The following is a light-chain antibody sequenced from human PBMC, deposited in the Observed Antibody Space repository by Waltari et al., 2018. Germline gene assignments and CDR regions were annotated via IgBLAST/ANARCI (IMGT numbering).Light chain of an antibody. CDR1: SSDVGTYNY. CDR2: DVS. V-gene: IGLV2-14*03. CDR3: SSYITTNTLEL. J-gene: IGLJ3*02. Sequence: QSALTQPASVSGSPGQSITISCTGTSSDVGTYNYVSWYQQHPGKAPKLLIYDVSYRPSGVSYRFSGSQSGNTASLTISGLQAEDDADYYCSSYITTNTLELFGGGTSLTVL.